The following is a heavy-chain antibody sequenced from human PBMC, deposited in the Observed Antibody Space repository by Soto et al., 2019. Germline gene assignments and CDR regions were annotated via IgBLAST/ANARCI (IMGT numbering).Heavy chain of an antibody. J-gene: IGHJ4*02. CDR3: AKDLLYGSSGYYHDY. V-gene: IGHV3-23*01. Sequence: PGGSLRLSCAASGFTFSSYAMSWVRQAPGKGLEWVSAISGSGGSTYYADSVKGRFTISRDNSKNTLYLQMNSLRAEGTAVYYCAKDLLYGSSGYYHDYWGQGTLVTVSS. D-gene: IGHD3-22*01. CDR1: GFTFSSYA. CDR2: ISGSGGST.